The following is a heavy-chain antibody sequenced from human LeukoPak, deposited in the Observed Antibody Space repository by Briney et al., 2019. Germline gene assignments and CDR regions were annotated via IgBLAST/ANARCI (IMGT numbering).Heavy chain of an antibody. J-gene: IGHJ4*02. CDR1: GFTFSSYS. CDR3: ARDLDSSGLDY. CDR2: ISSSGSYI. V-gene: IGHV3-21*01. D-gene: IGHD3-22*01. Sequence: GGSLRLSCAASGFTFSSYSMDWVRQAPGKGLEWVSSISSSGSYIYYADSVKGRFTISRDNATNSLYLQMNSLRAEDTAVYYCARDLDSSGLDYWGQGTLVTVSS.